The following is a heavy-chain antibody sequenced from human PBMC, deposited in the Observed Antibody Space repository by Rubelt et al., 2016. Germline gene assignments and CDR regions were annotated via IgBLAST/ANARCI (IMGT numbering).Heavy chain of an antibody. J-gene: IGHJ4*02. V-gene: IGHV4-34*01. CDR1: GGSFSDYH. CDR3: ARGLYATRMAS. CDR2: ISHSGST. D-gene: IGHD3-16*01. Sequence: QVQLKQWGAGVLKPSETLSLTCAVYGGSFSDYHWSWIRQPPGKGLEWIGEISHSGSTSHNPSLTSRVIISADTSKNQFPLMLTSVTAADTALYYGARGLYATRMASWGQGTLVTVSS.